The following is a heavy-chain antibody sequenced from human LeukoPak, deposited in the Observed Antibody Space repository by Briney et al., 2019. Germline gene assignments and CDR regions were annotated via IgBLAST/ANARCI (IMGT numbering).Heavy chain of an antibody. CDR1: GFTVSSNY. V-gene: IGHV3-7*01. J-gene: IGHJ4*02. CDR2: IHPDGNEK. Sequence: PGGSLRLSCAASGFTVSSNYMSWVRQAAGKGLEWLANIHPDGNEKYHVDSVKGRFTISRDNAKNSLYLQMSSLRAEDTAVYYCTTDGADWGQGALVTVSS. CDR3: TTDGAD.